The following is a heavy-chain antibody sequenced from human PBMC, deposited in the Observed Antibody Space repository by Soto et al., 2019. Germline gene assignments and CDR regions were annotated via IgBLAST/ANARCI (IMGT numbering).Heavy chain of an antibody. CDR3: ARVAASLRQKFRPYNWFDP. D-gene: IGHD1-26*01. Sequence: PGGSLRLSCEVSGFTFINYAMTWVRQPPGKGLEWVSGISGDGGSTYYADSVKGRFTISRDNSKNTLYLQMNSLRAEDTAVYYCARVAASLRQKFRPYNWFDPWGQGTLVTVSS. CDR2: ISGDGGST. CDR1: GFTFINYA. J-gene: IGHJ5*02. V-gene: IGHV3-23*01.